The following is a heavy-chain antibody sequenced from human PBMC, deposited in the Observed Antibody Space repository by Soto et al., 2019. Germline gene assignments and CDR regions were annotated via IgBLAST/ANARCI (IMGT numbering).Heavy chain of an antibody. CDR3: ARAGGLGAVAVDY. D-gene: IGHD6-19*01. V-gene: IGHV4-30-2*01. Sequence: QLQLQESGSGLVKPSQTLSLTCAVSGGSISSGGYSWSWIRQPPGKGLEWIGYIYHSGSTYYNPSLESRVTISVDRSKNQFSLKLCSVTAADTAVYYCARAGGLGAVAVDYWGQGPLVTVSS. CDR1: GGSISSGGYS. J-gene: IGHJ4*02. CDR2: IYHSGST.